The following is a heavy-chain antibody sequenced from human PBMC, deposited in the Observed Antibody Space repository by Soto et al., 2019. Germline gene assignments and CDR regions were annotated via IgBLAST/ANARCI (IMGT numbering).Heavy chain of an antibody. CDR3: AKGPREIGYSSSWYYLDY. J-gene: IGHJ4*02. CDR2: ISGSGGST. Sequence: GGSLRLSCAASGFTFSSYAMSWVRQAPGKGLEWVSAISGSGGSTYYADSVKGRFTISRDNSKNTRYLQMNSLRAEDTAVYYCAKGPREIGYSSSWYYLDYWGQGTLVTVSS. D-gene: IGHD6-13*01. CDR1: GFTFSSYA. V-gene: IGHV3-23*01.